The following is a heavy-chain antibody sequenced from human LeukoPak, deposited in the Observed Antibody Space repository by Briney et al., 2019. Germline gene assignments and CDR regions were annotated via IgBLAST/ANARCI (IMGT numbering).Heavy chain of an antibody. CDR3: ANVLGTGNAFDI. D-gene: IGHD3-10*01. J-gene: IGHJ3*02. CDR2: ISYDGSNK. Sequence: GGSLRLSCAASGFTFSRYGMHWVRQAPGKGLEWVAVISYDGSNKYYADSVKGRFTIPRDNSKNTLYLQMNSLRAEDTAVYYCANVLGTGNAFDIWGQGTMVTVSS. V-gene: IGHV3-30*18. CDR1: GFTFSRYG.